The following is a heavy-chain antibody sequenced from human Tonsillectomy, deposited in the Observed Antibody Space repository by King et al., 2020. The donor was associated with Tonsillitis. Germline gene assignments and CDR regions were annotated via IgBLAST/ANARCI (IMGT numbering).Heavy chain of an antibody. D-gene: IGHD6-19*01. J-gene: IGHJ4*02. Sequence: VQLQQWGAGLLKPSETLSLTCAVYGGSFSGYYWSWIRQPPGKGLEWIGEINHSGSTNYNRSLKSRVTISVDTSKNQFSLKLSSVTAADTAVYYCARWGSGWYYFDYWGQGTLVTVSS. CDR1: GGSFSGYY. V-gene: IGHV4-34*01. CDR2: INHSGST. CDR3: ARWGSGWYYFDY.